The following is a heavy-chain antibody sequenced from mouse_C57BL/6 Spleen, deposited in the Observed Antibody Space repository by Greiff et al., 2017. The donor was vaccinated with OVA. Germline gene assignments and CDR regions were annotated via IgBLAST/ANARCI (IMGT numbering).Heavy chain of an antibody. CDR2: IDPSDSYT. J-gene: IGHJ4*01. Sequence: QVQLQQPGAELVKPGASVKLSCKASGYTFTSYWMQWVKQRPGQGLEWIGEIDPSDSYTNYNQKFTGKATVTVDTSSSTAYMQLSSLTSEDSAVYYCARFPPGAMDYWGQGTSVTVSS. CDR3: ARFPPGAMDY. V-gene: IGHV1-50*01. CDR1: GYTFTSYW.